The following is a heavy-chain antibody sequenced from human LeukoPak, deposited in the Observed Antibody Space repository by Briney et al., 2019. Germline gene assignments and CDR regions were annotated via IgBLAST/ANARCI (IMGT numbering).Heavy chain of an antibody. CDR1: GFTFSSYA. J-gene: IGHJ4*02. CDR3: AKDYSSGWYYFDY. CDR2: ISGSGGST. D-gene: IGHD6-19*01. V-gene: IGHV3-23*01. Sequence: PGGSLRLSCAASGFTFSSYAMSWVRQAPGKGLEWVSAISGSGGSTYYADSVKGRFTISRDNSKNTLYLQMNSLRAEDTAVYCCAKDYSSGWYYFDYWGQGTLVTVSS.